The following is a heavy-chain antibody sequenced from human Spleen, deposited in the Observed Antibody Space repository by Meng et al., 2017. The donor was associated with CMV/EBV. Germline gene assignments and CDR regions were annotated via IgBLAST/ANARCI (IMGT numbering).Heavy chain of an antibody. Sequence: LSLTCAASGFTFSNYVMSWVRQAPGKGLEWVSSISDSGGSTYYADSVKGRFTISRDNSKNTLYLQMSSLGAEDTAIYYCAKGYCTNGVCSAFDYWGQGTLVTVSS. V-gene: IGHV3-23*01. CDR1: GFTFSNYV. D-gene: IGHD2-8*01. J-gene: IGHJ4*02. CDR2: ISDSGGST. CDR3: AKGYCTNGVCSAFDY.